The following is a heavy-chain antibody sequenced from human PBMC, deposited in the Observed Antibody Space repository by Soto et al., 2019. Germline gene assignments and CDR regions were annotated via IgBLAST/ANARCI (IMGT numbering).Heavy chain of an antibody. V-gene: IGHV4-39*01. D-gene: IGHD2-15*01. CDR3: APLTVSLSGPYGIHV. J-gene: IGHJ6*02. Sequence: SETLSLTCSVSGYSVSSSDYYWAWIRQPPGKGLEWIGSMFYSGLTYYNPSLKSQVTLSVDTSKKHFSVRLNSVTAADTAVYYCAPLTVSLSGPYGIHVWGQGTTVTVSS. CDR2: MFYSGLT. CDR1: GYSVSSSDYY.